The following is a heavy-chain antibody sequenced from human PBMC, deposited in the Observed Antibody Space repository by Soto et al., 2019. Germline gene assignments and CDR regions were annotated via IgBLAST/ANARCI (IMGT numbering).Heavy chain of an antibody. CDR2: IRSKANSYAT. V-gene: IGHV3-73*01. CDR3: TSLKDYYDSSGYHGAYYGMDV. D-gene: IGHD3-22*01. CDR1: GFTFSGSA. J-gene: IGHJ6*02. Sequence: GGSLRLSCAASGFTFSGSAMHWVRQASGKGLEWVGRIRSKANSYATAYAASVKGRFTISRDDSKNTAYLQMNSLKTEDTAVYYCTSLKDYYDSSGYHGAYYGMDVWGQGTTVTVSS.